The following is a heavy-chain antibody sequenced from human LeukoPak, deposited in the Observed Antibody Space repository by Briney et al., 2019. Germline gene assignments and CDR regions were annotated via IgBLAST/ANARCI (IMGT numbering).Heavy chain of an antibody. Sequence: GGSLRLSCAASGFTFSSYAMSWVRQAPGKGLEWVSAISGSGGSTYYADSVKGRFTISRDNSKNTLYLQMNILRAEDTAVYYCASQADPDTAMVTFDYWGQGTLVTVSS. J-gene: IGHJ4*02. CDR2: ISGSGGST. CDR3: ASQADPDTAMVTFDY. D-gene: IGHD5-18*01. CDR1: GFTFSSYA. V-gene: IGHV3-23*01.